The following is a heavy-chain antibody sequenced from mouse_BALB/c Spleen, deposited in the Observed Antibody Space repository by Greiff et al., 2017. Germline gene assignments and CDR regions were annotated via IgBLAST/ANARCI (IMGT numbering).Heavy chain of an antibody. Sequence: EVMLVASGGGLVQPGGSRKLSCAASGFTFSSFGMHWVRQAPEKGLEWVAYISSGSSTIYYADTVKGRFTISRDNPKNTLFLQMTSLRSEDTAMYYCARSYYAMDYWGQGTSVTVSS. J-gene: IGHJ4*01. CDR1: GFTFSSFG. V-gene: IGHV5-17*02. CDR3: ARSYYAMDY. CDR2: ISSGSSTI.